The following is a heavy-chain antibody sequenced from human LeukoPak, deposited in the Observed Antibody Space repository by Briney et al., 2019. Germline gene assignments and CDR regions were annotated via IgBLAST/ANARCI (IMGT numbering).Heavy chain of an antibody. CDR1: GASISSGGYY. Sequence: SETLSLTCTVSGASISSGGYYWSWIRQHPGKGLEWIGYIFYSGSTYYNPSLKSRVTISVDTSKNQFSLELSSESAADTALYYCARDRGRGGVDFWGQGTLLTVSS. V-gene: IGHV4-31*03. D-gene: IGHD1-26*01. CDR2: IFYSGST. CDR3: ARDRGRGGVDF. J-gene: IGHJ4*02.